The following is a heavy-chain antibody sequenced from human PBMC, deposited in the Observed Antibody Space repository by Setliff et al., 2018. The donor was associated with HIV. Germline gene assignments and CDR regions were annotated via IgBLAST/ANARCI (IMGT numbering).Heavy chain of an antibody. CDR1: GNSISGYY. J-gene: IGHJ4*02. V-gene: IGHV4-4*07. Sequence: SETLSLTCTSSGNSISGYYWSWIRQPAGKGLEWIGRMHTSGNTNYNPSLKSRVTMSVDTSKNQFSLRLSSVTAADTAVYYCARDQKGYSYGYFDSWGQGTLVTVSS. CDR3: ARDQKGYSYGYFDS. CDR2: MHTSGNT. D-gene: IGHD5-18*01.